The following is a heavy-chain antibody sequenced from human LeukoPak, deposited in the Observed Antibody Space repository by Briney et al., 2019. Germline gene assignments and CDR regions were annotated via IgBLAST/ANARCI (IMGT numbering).Heavy chain of an antibody. CDR3: AREGRDGYNFGLENFDY. CDR1: GGSFSGYY. Sequence: SETLSLTCAVYGGSFSGYYWSWIRQPPGKGLEWIGEINHSGSTNYNPSLKSRVTISVDTSKNQFSLKLSSVTAADTAVYYCAREGRDGYNFGLENFDYWGQGTLVTVSS. D-gene: IGHD5-24*01. J-gene: IGHJ4*02. CDR2: INHSGST. V-gene: IGHV4-34*01.